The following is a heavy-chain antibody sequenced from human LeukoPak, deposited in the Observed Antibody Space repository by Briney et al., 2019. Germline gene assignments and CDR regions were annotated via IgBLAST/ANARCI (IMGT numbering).Heavy chain of an antibody. CDR3: ARLSHYPSGYWYFDL. D-gene: IGHD1-26*01. CDR1: GGSISYYY. J-gene: IGHJ2*01. V-gene: IGHV4-59*08. CDR2: IYYSGST. Sequence: KSSETLSLTCTVSGGSISYYYWSWIRLPPGSRLEWIGYIYYSGSTNYNPSLKSRVTISVDTSKNQFSLKLTSVTAADTAVYYCARLSHYPSGYWYFDLWGRGTLVTVSS.